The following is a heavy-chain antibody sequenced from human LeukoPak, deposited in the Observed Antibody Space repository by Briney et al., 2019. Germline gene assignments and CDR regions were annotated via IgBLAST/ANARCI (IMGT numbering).Heavy chain of an antibody. CDR1: GFTFSTYG. CDR3: ARDTYDILTGYYKWAFDI. D-gene: IGHD3-9*01. Sequence: GGSLRLSCAASGFTFSTYGMHWVRQAPGKGLEWVAVLSSDGSNKYYADSVKGRFAISRDNAKNSLYLQMNSLRAEDTAVYYCARDTYDILTGYYKWAFDIWGQGTMVTVSS. CDR2: LSSDGSNK. J-gene: IGHJ3*02. V-gene: IGHV3-30*03.